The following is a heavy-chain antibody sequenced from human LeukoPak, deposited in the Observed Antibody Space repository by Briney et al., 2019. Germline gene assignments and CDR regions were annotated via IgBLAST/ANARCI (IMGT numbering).Heavy chain of an antibody. V-gene: IGHV3-30*02. CDR1: GFTVSSNS. J-gene: IGHJ6*03. CDR2: IRSDGINK. Sequence: PGGSLRLSCTVSGFTVSSNSMSWVRQAPGKGLQWVAFIRSDGINKYYADSVKGRFTISRDNSKNTLYLQMNSLRAEDTAVYYCAKEPFLIAAAGFMDVWGKGTTVTVSS. CDR3: AKEPFLIAAAGFMDV. D-gene: IGHD6-13*01.